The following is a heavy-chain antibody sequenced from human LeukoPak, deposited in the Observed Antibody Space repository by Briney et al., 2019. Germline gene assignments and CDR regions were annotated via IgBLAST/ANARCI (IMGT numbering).Heavy chain of an antibody. CDR1: GGSIYSSSYY. D-gene: IGHD6-6*01. J-gene: IGHJ4*02. V-gene: IGHV4-39*01. Sequence: SSETLSLTCTVSGGSIYSSSYYWGWIRQPPGKGLEWIGSIFYSVNTYYNPSLKSRVTMSIDTSKNQFSLNLNSVTAADTAVYYCARRSSSNGGGVFDFWGQGTLVTVSS. CDR3: ARRSSSNGGGVFDF. CDR2: IFYSVNT.